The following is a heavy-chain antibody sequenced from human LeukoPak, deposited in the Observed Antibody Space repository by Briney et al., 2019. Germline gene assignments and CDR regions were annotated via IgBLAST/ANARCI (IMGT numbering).Heavy chain of an antibody. CDR1: GFTFTSYA. CDR2: ISYDGSNK. Sequence: GGSLRLSCAASGFTFTSYAMHWVRQAPGKGLEWVAVISYDGSNKYYADSVKGRFTISRDNAKNSLYLQMNSLRAEDTAVYYCARDQYSSGWVTFYYYYGMDVWGQGTTVTVSS. V-gene: IGHV3-30-3*01. D-gene: IGHD6-19*01. CDR3: ARDQYSSGWVTFYYYYGMDV. J-gene: IGHJ6*02.